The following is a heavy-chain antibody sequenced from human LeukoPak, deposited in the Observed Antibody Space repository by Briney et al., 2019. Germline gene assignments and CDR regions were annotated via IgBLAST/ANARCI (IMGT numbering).Heavy chain of an antibody. CDR1: GFTFSSYG. J-gene: IGHJ6*03. Sequence: GGSLGLSCAASGFTFSSYGMSWVRQAPGKGLEWVSAISGSGGSTYYADSVKGRFTISRDNSKNTLYLQMNSLKTEDTAVCYCTTVLKHIVVVTSYYYYMDVWGKGTTVTISS. CDR3: TTVLKHIVVVTSYYYYMDV. D-gene: IGHD2-21*02. CDR2: ISGSGGST. V-gene: IGHV3-23*01.